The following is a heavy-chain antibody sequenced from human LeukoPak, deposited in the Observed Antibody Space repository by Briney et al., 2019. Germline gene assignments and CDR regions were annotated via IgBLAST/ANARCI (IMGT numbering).Heavy chain of an antibody. CDR3: ARGIRLNPYYYYYGMDV. V-gene: IGHV1-2*04. D-gene: IGHD1-14*01. CDR1: GYTFTGYY. Sequence: ASVKVSCKASGYTFTGYYMHWVRQAPGQGLEWMGWINPNSGGTNYAQKFQGWVTMTRDTSISTAYMELSSLRSEDTAVYYCARGIRLNPYYYYYGMDVWGQGTTVTVSS. CDR2: INPNSGGT. J-gene: IGHJ6*02.